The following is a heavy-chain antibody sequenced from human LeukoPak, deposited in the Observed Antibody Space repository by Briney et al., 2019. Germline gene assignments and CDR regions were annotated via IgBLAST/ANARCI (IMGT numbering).Heavy chain of an antibody. CDR1: GFTFSSYG. CDR2: MRYDGSNK. D-gene: IGHD6-19*01. Sequence: GGSLRLSCAASGFTFSSYGMHWVRQAPGKGLEWVAFMRYDGSNKYYADSVKGRFTISRDNSKNTLYLQMNSLRAEDTAVYYCAKEYSSGWHKWFLRYYYFDYWGQGTLVTVSS. V-gene: IGHV3-30*02. J-gene: IGHJ4*02. CDR3: AKEYSSGWHKWFLRYYYFDY.